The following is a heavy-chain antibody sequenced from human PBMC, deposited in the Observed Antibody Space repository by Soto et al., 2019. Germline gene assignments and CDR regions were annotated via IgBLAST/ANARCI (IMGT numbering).Heavy chain of an antibody. J-gene: IGHJ5*02. CDR1: GLTFNTYA. Sequence: GGSMRLCCEAAGLTFNTYAVTWFRKNTGMGLEWVSTTSIGGNTDFAESVRGRFSVSRDNSKNTLYLQMTNLRAEDAAIYFCAKDLRPGLVVPTKSGFDPWGQGTRVTVSS. CDR2: TSIGGNT. D-gene: IGHD3-10*01. CDR3: AKDLRPGLVVPTKSGFDP. V-gene: IGHV3-23*01.